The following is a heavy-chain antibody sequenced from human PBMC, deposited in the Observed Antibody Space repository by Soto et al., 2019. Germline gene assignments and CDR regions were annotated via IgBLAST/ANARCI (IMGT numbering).Heavy chain of an antibody. CDR1: GGSISSQY. CDR2: IYSTGVT. J-gene: IGHJ5*02. Sequence: TSETLSLTCTVSGGSISSQYWNWMRQPPGKGLEWIGYIYSTGVTNYNPSLKSRVTMSVDTSKNQFSLNLSSVTAADTATYYCAHSIAAAENWFDPWGQGTLVTVSS. D-gene: IGHD6-13*01. V-gene: IGHV4-59*08. CDR3: AHSIAAAENWFDP.